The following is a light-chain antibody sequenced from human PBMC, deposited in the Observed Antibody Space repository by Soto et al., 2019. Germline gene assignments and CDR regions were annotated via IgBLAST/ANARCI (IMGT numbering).Light chain of an antibody. J-gene: IGLJ1*01. CDR3: AAWDDSLDGLHV. CDR2: NNN. CDR1: SSNIGTNT. V-gene: IGLV1-44*01. Sequence: QSVLTQPPSASGTPGQRVTISCSGSSSNIGTNTVNWYLQLPGTAPKLLMYNNNQRPSGVPERFSGSKSGTSASLAIGGLQSEDEADYYWAAWDDSLDGLHVFGSGTKVPVL.